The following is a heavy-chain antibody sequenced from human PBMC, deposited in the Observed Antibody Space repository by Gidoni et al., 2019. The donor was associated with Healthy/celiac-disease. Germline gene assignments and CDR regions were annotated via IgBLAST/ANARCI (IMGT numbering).Heavy chain of an antibody. J-gene: IGHJ5*02. D-gene: IGHD6-13*01. CDR3: ARSRRSSWYVRQPWFDP. V-gene: IGHV4-34*01. CDR1: GGSFSGYY. CDR2: INHSVST. Sequence: QVQLQQWGAGLLKPSETLSLTCAVYGGSFSGYYWSWIRQPPGKGLEWIGEINHSVSTNYNPSLKSRVTISVDTSKNQFSLKLSSVTAADTAVYYCARSRRSSWYVRQPWFDPWGQGTLVTVSS.